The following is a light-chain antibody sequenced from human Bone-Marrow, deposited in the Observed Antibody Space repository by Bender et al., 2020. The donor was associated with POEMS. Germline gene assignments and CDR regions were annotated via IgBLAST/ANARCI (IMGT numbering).Light chain of an antibody. CDR2: GYN. J-gene: IGLJ3*02. Sequence: QSVLTQPPSVSGAPGQRVTISCTGSSSNTGSGYDINWYQHLPGTAPKLLIYGYNNRTSGVPDRFSGSRSGTSASLAIRGLQSEDEADYYCQSYDNSLGGWVFGGGTKLTVL. CDR1: SSNTGSGYD. CDR3: QSYDNSLGGWV. V-gene: IGLV1-40*01.